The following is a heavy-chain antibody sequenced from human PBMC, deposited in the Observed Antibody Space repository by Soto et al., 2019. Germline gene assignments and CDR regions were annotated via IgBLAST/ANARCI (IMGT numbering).Heavy chain of an antibody. D-gene: IGHD3-16*02. V-gene: IGHV1-69*08. CDR1: GGTFGNNS. J-gene: IGHJ6*03. CDR2: VIPTLGTA. Sequence: QVQLVQSGAEVKKPGSSVKVSCKASGGTFGNNSVSWVRQAPGQGLEFMGGVIPTLGTANYARKFQGRVTLTADKSTGTVFMEFRSLRSADTAIYYCARTVSSFYYMDVWGDGTRVTV. CDR3: ARTVSSFYYMDV.